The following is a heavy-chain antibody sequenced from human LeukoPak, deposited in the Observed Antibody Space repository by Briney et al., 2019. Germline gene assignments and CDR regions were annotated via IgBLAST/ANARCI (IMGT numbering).Heavy chain of an antibody. Sequence: ASETLSLTCTVSGGSISSGSCYWSWIRQPAGKGLEWIGRIYTSGSTNYNPSLKSRVTISVDTSKNQFSLKLSSVTAADTAVYYCASSVDTAMAGDYWGQGTLVTVSS. D-gene: IGHD5-18*01. V-gene: IGHV4-61*02. CDR1: GGSISSGSCY. J-gene: IGHJ4*02. CDR3: ASSVDTAMAGDY. CDR2: IYTSGST.